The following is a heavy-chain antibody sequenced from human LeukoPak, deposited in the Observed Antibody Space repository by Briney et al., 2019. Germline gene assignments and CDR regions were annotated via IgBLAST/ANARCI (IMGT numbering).Heavy chain of an antibody. V-gene: IGHV4-59*01. CDR2: IYYSGGT. CDR3: ARNYYFDSSGSHWFDP. CDR1: GGSISSYY. D-gene: IGHD3-22*01. Sequence: SETLSLTCTVSGGSISSYYWSWIRQPPGKGLEWIGYIYYSGGTNYNPSLKSRVTISVDTSKNHVSLKLGSVTAADTAVYYCARNYYFDSSGSHWFDPWGQGTLVTVSS. J-gene: IGHJ5*02.